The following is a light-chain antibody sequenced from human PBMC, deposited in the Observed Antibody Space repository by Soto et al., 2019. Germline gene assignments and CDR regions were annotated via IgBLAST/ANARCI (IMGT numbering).Light chain of an antibody. Sequence: QSALTQPASVSGSPGQSITISCTGTSSDIGGFNRVSWYQQHPGKAPKLMIFDVGYRPSGVSNRFSASKSGNTASLTISGLQAEDEADYYCCVYRRSSTLLFGGGTKLTVL. CDR1: SSDIGGFNR. CDR3: CVYRRSSTLL. CDR2: DVG. V-gene: IGLV2-14*03. J-gene: IGLJ2*01.